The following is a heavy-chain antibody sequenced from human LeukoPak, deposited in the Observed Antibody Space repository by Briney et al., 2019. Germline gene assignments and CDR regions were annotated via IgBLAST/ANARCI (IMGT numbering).Heavy chain of an antibody. J-gene: IGHJ6*02. CDR2: IYYSGST. Sequence: SETLSLTCTVSGGSISSSSYYWGWIRQPPGKGLEWIGSIYYSGSTYYNPSLKSLVTISVDTSKNQFSLKLSSVTAADTAVYYCASTIFGDYYGMDVWGQGTTVTVSS. CDR3: ASTIFGDYYGMDV. V-gene: IGHV4-39*01. CDR1: GGSISSSSYY. D-gene: IGHD3-3*01.